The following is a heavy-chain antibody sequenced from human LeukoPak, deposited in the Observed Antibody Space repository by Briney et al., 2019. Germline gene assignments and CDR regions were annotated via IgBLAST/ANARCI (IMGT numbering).Heavy chain of an antibody. J-gene: IGHJ4*02. D-gene: IGHD3-22*01. V-gene: IGHV3-20*01. CDR2: INWNGGST. CDR3: ARGPYYDSSGYYYFDY. Sequence: GGSLRLSCAASGFTFDDYGMSWVRQAPGKGLEWVSGINWNGGSTGYADSVKGRFTISRDNAKNSLYLQMNSLRAEDTALYHCARGPYYDSSGYYYFDYWGQGTLVTVSS. CDR1: GFTFDDYG.